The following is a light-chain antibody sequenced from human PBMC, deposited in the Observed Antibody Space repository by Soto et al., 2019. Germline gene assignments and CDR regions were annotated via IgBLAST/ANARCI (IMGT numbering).Light chain of an antibody. J-gene: IGKJ2*01. Sequence: DIQMTQSPSTLSASVGDRVTITCRASQSINTWLAWYQQKPGKAPKLLIYKASSLESGVPSRFSGSGSGTEFTLTISSLQPDDFATYHCQQYNSYSTFGQGTKLEI. CDR3: QQYNSYST. CDR1: QSINTW. CDR2: KAS. V-gene: IGKV1-5*03.